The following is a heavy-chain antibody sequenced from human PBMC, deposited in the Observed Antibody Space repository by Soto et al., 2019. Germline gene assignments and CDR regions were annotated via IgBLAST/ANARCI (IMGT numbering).Heavy chain of an antibody. Sequence: GASVKVSCKASGYTFTSYYMHWVRQAPGQGLEWMGIINPSGGSTSYAQKFQGRVTMTRDTSTSTAYMELSSLRPEDTAVYYCARGQLHYYFDYWGQGTLVTVSS. CDR3: ARGQLHYYFDY. D-gene: IGHD6-13*01. CDR1: GYTFTSYY. V-gene: IGHV1-46*01. J-gene: IGHJ4*02. CDR2: INPSGGST.